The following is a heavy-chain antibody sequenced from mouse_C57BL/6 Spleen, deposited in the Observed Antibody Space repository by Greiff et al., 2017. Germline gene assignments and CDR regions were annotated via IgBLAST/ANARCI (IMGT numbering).Heavy chain of an antibody. CDR3: AREDDGYYGFAY. J-gene: IGHJ3*01. Sequence: VQLQQSGPELVKPGASVKISCKASGYTFTDYYMNWVKQSHGKSLEWIGDINPNNGGTSYNQKFKGKATLTVDKSSSTAYMELRSLTSEDSAVYYCAREDDGYYGFAYWGQGTLVTVSA. V-gene: IGHV1-26*01. CDR2: INPNNGGT. D-gene: IGHD2-3*01. CDR1: GYTFTDYY.